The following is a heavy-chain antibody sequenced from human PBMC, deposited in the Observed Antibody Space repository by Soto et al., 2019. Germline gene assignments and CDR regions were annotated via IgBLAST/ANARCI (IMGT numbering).Heavy chain of an antibody. CDR2: IYYSGST. J-gene: IGHJ2*01. Sequence: QVQLQESGPGLVKPSETLSLTCTVSGGSISSYYWSWIRQPPGKGLEWIGYIYYSGSTNYNPSLKSRVTISVDTSKNQFSLKLSSVTAADTAVYYCARGGDYVGYWYFDLWGRGTLVTVSS. CDR3: ARGGDYVGYWYFDL. V-gene: IGHV4-59*01. CDR1: GGSISSYY. D-gene: IGHD4-17*01.